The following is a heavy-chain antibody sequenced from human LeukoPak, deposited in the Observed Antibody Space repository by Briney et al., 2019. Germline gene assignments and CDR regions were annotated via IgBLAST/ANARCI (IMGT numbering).Heavy chain of an antibody. J-gene: IGHJ3*02. D-gene: IGHD4-11*01. CDR2: IYGAATAT. Sequence: PGGSLRLSCAASGISFWRPAMNWVRQAPGKGLEWVSGIYGAATATYYADSVKGRFTISRDNSKNTVWLQMNSLRAEDTAVYYCAKSLHDSSTYWSEFRGFDIWGQGTMVTVSS. V-gene: IGHV3-23*01. CDR1: GISFWRPA. CDR3: AKSLHDSSTYWSEFRGFDI.